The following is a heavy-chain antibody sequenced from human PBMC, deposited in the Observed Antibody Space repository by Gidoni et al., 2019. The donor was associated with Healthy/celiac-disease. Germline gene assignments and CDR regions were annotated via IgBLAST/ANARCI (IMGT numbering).Heavy chain of an antibody. CDR1: GFPSSGFG. CDR2: IWYDGSNK. J-gene: IGHJ3*02. Sequence: QVQLVESGGALAQLGGPLSLSCEPSGFPSSGFGMHWARQAPGKGLEWVAVIWYDGSNKYYADSVKGRFTISRDNSKNTLYLQMNSLRAEDTAVYYCAREGTVAAAADDAFDIWGQGTMVTVSS. CDR3: AREGTVAAAADDAFDI. D-gene: IGHD6-13*01. V-gene: IGHV3-33*01.